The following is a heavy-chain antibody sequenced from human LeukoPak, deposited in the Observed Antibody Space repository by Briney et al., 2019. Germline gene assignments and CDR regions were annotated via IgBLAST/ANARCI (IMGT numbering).Heavy chain of an antibody. CDR1: GGTFSSYA. CDR2: IIPIFGTA. CDR3: ARDSTTMVRGVIINWFDP. D-gene: IGHD3-10*01. J-gene: IGHJ5*02. Sequence: GASVKVSCKASGGTFSSYAISWVRQAPGQGLEWMGGIIPIFGTANYAQKFQGRVTITADKSTSTAYMELSSLRSEDTAVYYCARDSTTMVRGVIINWFDPWGQGTLVTVSS. V-gene: IGHV1-69*06.